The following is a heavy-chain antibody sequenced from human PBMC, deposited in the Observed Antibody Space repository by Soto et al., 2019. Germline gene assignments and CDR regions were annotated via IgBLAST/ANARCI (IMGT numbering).Heavy chain of an antibody. CDR2: ITPTLNIA. D-gene: IGHD1-26*01. Sequence: QLQLVQSGAEVREPGSSVKVSCKASGGTFSSYTVIWVRQAPGQGLEWMGGITPTLNIAKYAEKFQGRVTITADESTSTVNMHLSSLRSEDTAVYFCARGYYSGSNPSSFDYWGQATLVAASS. J-gene: IGHJ4*02. CDR1: GGTFSSYT. CDR3: ARGYYSGSNPSSFDY. V-gene: IGHV1-69*01.